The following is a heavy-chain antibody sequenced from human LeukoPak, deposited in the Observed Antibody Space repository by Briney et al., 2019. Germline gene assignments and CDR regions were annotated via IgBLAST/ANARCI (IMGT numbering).Heavy chain of an antibody. J-gene: IGHJ4*02. Sequence: GGSLRLSCAASGFTFSSYGMHWVRQAPGKGLEWVAFIRYDGSNKYYADSVKGRFTISRDNSKNTLYLQMNSLRAEDTAVYYCAKDPNYYDSSGYYDEVDYWGQGTLVTVSS. CDR1: GFTFSSYG. CDR3: AKDPNYYDSSGYYDEVDY. CDR2: IRYDGSNK. D-gene: IGHD3-22*01. V-gene: IGHV3-30*02.